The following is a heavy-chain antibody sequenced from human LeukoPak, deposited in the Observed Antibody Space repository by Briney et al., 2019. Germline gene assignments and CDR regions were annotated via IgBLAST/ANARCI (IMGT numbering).Heavy chain of an antibody. CDR1: GGSISSGAYY. Sequence: TLSLTCTVSGGSISSGAYYWNWVRQHPGKGLEWIGYIYYTGSTYYNPSLQSRVIIAVDTSKNQFSLSLSSVTAADTAVYYCARGYSSNRMVFDYWGQGTLVTVSS. V-gene: IGHV4-31*03. CDR2: IYYTGST. CDR3: ARGYSSNRMVFDY. D-gene: IGHD6-13*01. J-gene: IGHJ4*02.